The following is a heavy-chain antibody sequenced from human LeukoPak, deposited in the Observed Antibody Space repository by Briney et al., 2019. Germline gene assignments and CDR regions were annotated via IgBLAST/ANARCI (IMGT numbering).Heavy chain of an antibody. CDR1: GYTFTGYY. CDR2: INPNSGGT. CDR3: ARDLRVVYYYYYYMDV. J-gene: IGHJ6*03. Sequence: ASVKVSCKASGYTFTGYYMHWVRQAPGLGLEWMGWINPNSGGTNYAQKFQGRVTMTRDTSISTAYMELSRLRSDDTAVYYCARDLRVVYYYYYYMDVWGKGTTVTVSS. D-gene: IGHD2-8*02. V-gene: IGHV1-2*02.